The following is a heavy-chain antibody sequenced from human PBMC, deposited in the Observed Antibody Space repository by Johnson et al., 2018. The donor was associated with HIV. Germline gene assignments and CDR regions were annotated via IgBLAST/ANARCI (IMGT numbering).Heavy chain of an antibody. V-gene: IGHV3-30-3*01. J-gene: IGHJ3*01. CDR2: MSYDGSNK. Sequence: QVQLVESGGGVVQPGRSLRLSCAASGFTFSTYGLHWVRQAPGRGLEWVAVMSYDGSNKYYADSVKGRFTISRDNSKNTLYLQMNSLRVDDTGLYYCSRESGLALAESDAFDVWGQGTLVIVSS. D-gene: IGHD6-19*01. CDR3: SRESGLALAESDAFDV. CDR1: GFTFSTYG.